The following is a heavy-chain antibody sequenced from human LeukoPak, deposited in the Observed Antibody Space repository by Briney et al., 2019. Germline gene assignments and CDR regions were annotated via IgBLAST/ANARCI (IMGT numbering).Heavy chain of an antibody. J-gene: IGHJ3*02. V-gene: IGHV4-61*05. D-gene: IGHD6-19*01. Sequence: SEALSLTCTVSGGSISSSSYYWSWIRQPPGKGLEWIGYIYHSGSTYYSPSLKSRVTISVDTSKNQFSLKLSSVTAADTAVYYCARGYSSGWYKDLFDIWGQGTMVTVSS. CDR1: GGSISSSSYY. CDR3: ARGYSSGWYKDLFDI. CDR2: IYHSGST.